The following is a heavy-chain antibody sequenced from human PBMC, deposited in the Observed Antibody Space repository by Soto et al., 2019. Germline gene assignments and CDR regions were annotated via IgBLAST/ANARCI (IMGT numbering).Heavy chain of an antibody. J-gene: IGHJ4*02. D-gene: IGHD6-6*01. CDR1: GFIFSSYS. V-gene: IGHV3-21*01. CDR2: ISISSTYM. Sequence: EVQLVESGGGLVKPGGSLRLSCVASGFIFSSYSINWVRQAPGKGLEWVASISISSTYMYYTESVNGRFTISRDNTKNSLYLQMNSLRAEDTAVYYCARAEYSSSSGRAYYLDYWGQGTLVTVSS. CDR3: ARAEYSSSSGRAYYLDY.